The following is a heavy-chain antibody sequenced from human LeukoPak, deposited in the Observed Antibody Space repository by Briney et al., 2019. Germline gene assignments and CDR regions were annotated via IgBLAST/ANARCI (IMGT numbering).Heavy chain of an antibody. Sequence: PSETLSLTCFVSGGSISSSSTYSWGWIRQPPGKGLECIGSIYFSRSTHYNSSLKRRVTISVHTSKNQFSLTLSSVTATDTATYYCARFSSSWIYYFDFWGQGTLVTVSS. J-gene: IGHJ4*02. CDR3: ARFSSSWIYYFDF. CDR1: GGSISSSSTYS. V-gene: IGHV4-39*01. D-gene: IGHD6-13*01. CDR2: IYFSRST.